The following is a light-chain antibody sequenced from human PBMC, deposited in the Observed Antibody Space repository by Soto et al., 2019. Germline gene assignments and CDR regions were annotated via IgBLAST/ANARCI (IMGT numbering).Light chain of an antibody. CDR2: GNS. V-gene: IGLV1-40*01. Sequence: QLVLTQPPSVSGAPGQRVTISCTGSSSNIGAGYDVHWYQQRPGTAPKLLIFGNSNRPSGVPDRFSGSKSGTSASLAITGLQAEDEGDYYCQSYASTLSARYVFGTGTKLTVL. CDR1: SSNIGAGYD. CDR3: QSYASTLSARYV. J-gene: IGLJ1*01.